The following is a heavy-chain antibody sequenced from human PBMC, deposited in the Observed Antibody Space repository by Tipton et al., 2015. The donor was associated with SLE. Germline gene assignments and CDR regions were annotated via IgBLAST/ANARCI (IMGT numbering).Heavy chain of an antibody. CDR1: GGSISSSSYY. CDR3: ARDRPFRKMTTVTSLAFDI. D-gene: IGHD4-17*01. Sequence: TLSLTCTVSGGSISSSSYYWGWIRQPPGKGLEWIGYIYYSGSTNYNPSLKSRVTISVDTSKNQFSLKLSSVTAADTAVYYCARDRPFRKMTTVTSLAFDIWGQGTMVTVSS. CDR2: IYYSGST. V-gene: IGHV4-61*01. J-gene: IGHJ3*02.